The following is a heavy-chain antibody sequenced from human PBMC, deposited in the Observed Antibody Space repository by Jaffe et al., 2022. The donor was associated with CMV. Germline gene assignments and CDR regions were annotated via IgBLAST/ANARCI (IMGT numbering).Heavy chain of an antibody. D-gene: IGHD5-18*01. V-gene: IGHV4-39*01. J-gene: IGHJ1*01. Sequence: QVQLQESGPGLVKPSETLSLTCTVSGDSISSSTYFWGWIRQPPGKGLEWIGTVYYSGGTYYNPSLKSRVTISVDTSTNQFSLRLGSATAADTAVYYCATVNPVDTGMLRTPGYLQHWGQGTLVTVSS. CDR2: VYYSGGT. CDR3: ATVNPVDTGMLRTPGYLQH. CDR1: GDSISSSTYF.